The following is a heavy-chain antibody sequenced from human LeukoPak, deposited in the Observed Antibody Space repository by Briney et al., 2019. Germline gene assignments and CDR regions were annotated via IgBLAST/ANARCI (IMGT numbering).Heavy chain of an antibody. CDR1: GGSLTDGDYY. V-gene: IGHV4-61*08. Sequence: SETLSLTCTVSGGSLTDGDYYWGWVRQPPGTGLQWIATTYEGASLKSRVTISLDTSKNQFFLRLTSVTAADTAVYYCVRILGRYQEGMNVWGPGITVTVSS. CDR3: VRILGRYQEGMNV. J-gene: IGHJ6*02. D-gene: IGHD1-26*01. CDR2: T.